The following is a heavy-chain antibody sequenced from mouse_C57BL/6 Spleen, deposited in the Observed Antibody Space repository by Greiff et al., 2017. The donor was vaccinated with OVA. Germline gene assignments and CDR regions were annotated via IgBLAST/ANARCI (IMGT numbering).Heavy chain of an antibody. CDR3: ARPSLTTVVATRYFDV. CDR1: GYTFTSYG. V-gene: IGHV1-81*01. Sequence: VQLQESGAELARPGASVKLSCKASGYTFTSYGISWVKQRTGQGLEWIGEIYPRSGNTYYNEKFKGKATLTAAKSSSTAYMELRSLTSEDSAVYFCARPSLTTVVATRYFDVWGTGTTVTVSS. J-gene: IGHJ1*03. D-gene: IGHD1-1*01. CDR2: IYPRSGNT.